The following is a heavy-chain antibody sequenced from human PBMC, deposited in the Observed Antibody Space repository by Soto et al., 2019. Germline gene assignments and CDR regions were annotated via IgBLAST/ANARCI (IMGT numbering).Heavy chain of an antibody. CDR2: INPNSGGT. Sequence: ASVKVSCKASGYTFTGYYMHWVRQAPGQGLEWMGWINPNSGGTNYAQKFQGWVTMTRDTSISTAYMELSRLGSDDTAVYYCARSGGVGYDFRSGYQNWFDPWGQGTLVTVSS. CDR1: GYTFTGYY. D-gene: IGHD3-3*01. CDR3: ARSGGVGYDFRSGYQNWFDP. V-gene: IGHV1-2*04. J-gene: IGHJ5*02.